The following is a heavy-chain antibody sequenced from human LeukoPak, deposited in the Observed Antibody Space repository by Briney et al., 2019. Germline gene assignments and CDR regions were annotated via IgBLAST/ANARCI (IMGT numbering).Heavy chain of an antibody. CDR1: GYTFTGYY. CDR3: ARDKPAEAALDF. CDR2: INPNSGGT. J-gene: IGHJ4*02. Sequence: ASVKVSCKASGYTFTGYYIHWVRQAPGQGLEWMGWINPNSGGTNYAQKFQGRVTMTRDRSINTAYMDLRSLTYDDTAVYYCARDKPAEAALDFWGQATLVTVST. V-gene: IGHV1-2*02.